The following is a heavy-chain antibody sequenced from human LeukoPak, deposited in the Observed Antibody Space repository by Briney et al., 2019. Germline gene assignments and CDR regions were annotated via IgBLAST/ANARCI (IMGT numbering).Heavy chain of an antibody. J-gene: IGHJ6*03. CDR1: GFTFSHAG. Sequence: GGSLRLSCAASGFTFSHAGMSWVRQAPGKGLEWVGHIKSKTDGGTRDYAAPVKGRFTISRDNSKNTLYLQMNSLRAEDTAVYYCARDPGIGAFRIYYYYYYMDVWGKGTTVTVSS. CDR3: ARDPGIGAFRIYYYYYYMDV. D-gene: IGHD6-13*01. V-gene: IGHV3-15*01. CDR2: IKSKTDGGTR.